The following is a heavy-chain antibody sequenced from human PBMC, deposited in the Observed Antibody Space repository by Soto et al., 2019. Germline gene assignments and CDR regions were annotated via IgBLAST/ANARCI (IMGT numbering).Heavy chain of an antibody. Sequence: QVQLVESGGGVVQPGRSLRLSCAASGFTFSSYGMHWVRQAPGKGLEWVAVISYDGSNKYYADSVKGRFTISRDNSKNTLYLQMNSLRAEDTAVYYCASRGGDGDDYWGQGTLVTVSS. CDR2: ISYDGSNK. J-gene: IGHJ4*02. V-gene: IGHV3-30*03. CDR3: ASRGGDGDDY. D-gene: IGHD3-10*01. CDR1: GFTFSSYG.